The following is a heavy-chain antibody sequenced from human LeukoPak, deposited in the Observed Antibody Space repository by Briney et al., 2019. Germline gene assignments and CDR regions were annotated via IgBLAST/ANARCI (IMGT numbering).Heavy chain of an antibody. J-gene: IGHJ4*02. CDR3: ARTGHRMSPIDY. Sequence: SQTLSLTCAVSGYSISSSNWWGWIRQPPGKGLGWIGYIYYSGSTYYNPSLKSRVTMSVDTSKNQFSLKLSSVTAVDTAVYYCARTGHRMSPIDYWGQGTLVTVSS. CDR2: IYYSGST. V-gene: IGHV4-28*02. CDR1: GYSISSSNW. D-gene: IGHD3-10*01.